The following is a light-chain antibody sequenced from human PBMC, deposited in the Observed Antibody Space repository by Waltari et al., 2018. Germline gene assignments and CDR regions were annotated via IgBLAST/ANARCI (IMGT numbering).Light chain of an antibody. Sequence: QSVLTQPPSASGTPGPRVTISCSGSSSHLGRNTVNWYQQLPGTAPKLLIYSNNQRPSGVPDRFSGSKSGTSASLAISGLRSEDEADYYCATWDDSLKGPVFGGGTKLTVL. CDR2: SNN. J-gene: IGLJ2*01. CDR1: SSHLGRNT. CDR3: ATWDDSLKGPV. V-gene: IGLV1-44*01.